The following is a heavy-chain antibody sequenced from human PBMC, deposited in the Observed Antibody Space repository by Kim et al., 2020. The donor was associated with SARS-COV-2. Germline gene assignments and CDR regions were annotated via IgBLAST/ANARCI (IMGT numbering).Heavy chain of an antibody. Sequence: GGSLRLSCAASGFTFDDYAMHWVRQAPGKGLEWVSGISWNSGSIGYADSVKGRFTISRDNAKNSLYLQMNSLRAEDTALYYCAVLRSAAAVDYWGQGTLVTVSS. CDR2: ISWNSGSI. J-gene: IGHJ4*02. D-gene: IGHD6-25*01. V-gene: IGHV3-9*01. CDR3: AVLRSAAAVDY. CDR1: GFTFDDYA.